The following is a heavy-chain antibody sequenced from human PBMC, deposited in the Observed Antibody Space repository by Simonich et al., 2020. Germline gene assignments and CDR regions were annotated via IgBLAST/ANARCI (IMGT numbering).Heavy chain of an antibody. D-gene: IGHD3-10*01. CDR2: INPNSVGT. J-gene: IGHJ6*02. CDR1: GSTFTGNF. V-gene: IGHV1-2*06. Sequence: GSEVKKPGASVKVSCKASGSTFTGNFMTWMQKALGQGLEWMGRINPNSVGTNYAQKFQGRVTMHRDTSISTAYMELSRLRSDDTAVYYCARVPGIYYYYGMDVWGQGTTVTVSS. CDR3: ARVPGIYYYYGMDV.